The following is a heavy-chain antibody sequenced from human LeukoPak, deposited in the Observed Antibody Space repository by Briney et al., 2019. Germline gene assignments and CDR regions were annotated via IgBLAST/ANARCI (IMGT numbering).Heavy chain of an antibody. CDR1: GFTFSSYS. CDR3: ARDKYSSSWH. J-gene: IGHJ4*02. Sequence: GGSLRLSCAASGFTFSSYSMNWVRQAPGKGLEWVSYISSSSSTIYYADSVKGRFTISRDNAKNSLYLQMNSLRAEDTAVYYCARDKYSSSWHWGQGTLVTVSS. D-gene: IGHD6-13*01. CDR2: ISSSSSTI. V-gene: IGHV3-48*04.